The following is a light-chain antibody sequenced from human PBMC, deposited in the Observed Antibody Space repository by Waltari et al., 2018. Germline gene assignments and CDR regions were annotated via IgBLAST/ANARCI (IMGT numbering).Light chain of an antibody. V-gene: IGLV2-14*01. CDR2: EVR. CDR1: ASDFGNYDH. Sequence: QSALTQPASVSGSPGQSITLPCTGTASDFGNYDHVSWFQPHPGKAPKLILYEVRNRPSGVSSRFSGSKSGNTASLTISGLQSDDEADYYCCSYTATTTLVFGGGTKVTVL. J-gene: IGLJ3*02. CDR3: CSYTATTTLV.